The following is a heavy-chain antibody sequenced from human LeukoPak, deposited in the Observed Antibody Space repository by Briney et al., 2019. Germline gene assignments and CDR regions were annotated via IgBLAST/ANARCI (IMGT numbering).Heavy chain of an antibody. D-gene: IGHD3-10*01. CDR3: ARGVYGSGSYYNRWFDP. J-gene: IGHJ5*02. CDR1: GGSISSYY. CDR2: IYYSGST. V-gene: IGHV4-59*01. Sequence: SETLSLTCTVSGGSISSYYWSWIRQPPGKGLEWIGYIYYSGSTNCNPSLKSRVTISVDTSKNQFSLKLSSVTAADTAVYYCARGVYGSGSYYNRWFDPWGQGTLVTVSS.